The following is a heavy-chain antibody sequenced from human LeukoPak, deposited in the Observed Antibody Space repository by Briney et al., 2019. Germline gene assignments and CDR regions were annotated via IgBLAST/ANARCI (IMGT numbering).Heavy chain of an antibody. CDR3: ARDRTNSNWFDP. V-gene: IGHV3-21*01. D-gene: IGHD1-1*01. CDR1: GFTFSSYE. CDR2: ISSSSSYI. J-gene: IGHJ5*02. Sequence: GGSLRLSCAASGFTFSSYEMNWVRQAPGKGLEWVSSISSSSSYIYYADSVKGRFTISRDNAKNSLYLQMNSLRAEDTAVYYCARDRTNSNWFDPWGQGTLVTVSS.